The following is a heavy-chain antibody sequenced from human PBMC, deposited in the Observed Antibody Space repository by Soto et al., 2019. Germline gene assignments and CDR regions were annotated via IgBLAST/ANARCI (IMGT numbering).Heavy chain of an antibody. J-gene: IGHJ5*02. CDR1: GFTFSSDI. CDR2: ISSSSSTI. Sequence: PGGSLRLSWAASGFTFSSDIMNWVRQAPGKGLEWVSYISSSSSTIYYADSVKGRFTISRDNAKNSLYLQMNSLGAEDTAVYYCARDRFGPAAAGTSPFFPYNWFDPWGQGTLVTVSS. V-gene: IGHV3-48*01. CDR3: ARDRFGPAAAGTSPFFPYNWFDP. D-gene: IGHD6-13*01.